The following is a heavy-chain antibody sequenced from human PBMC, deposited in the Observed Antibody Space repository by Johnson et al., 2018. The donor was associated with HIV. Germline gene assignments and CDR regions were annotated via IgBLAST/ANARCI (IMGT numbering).Heavy chain of an antibody. CDR2: INWHGGST. V-gene: IGHV3-20*04. J-gene: IGHJ3*02. CDR3: ARALVVITDGHALDI. CDR1: GFTFSSYG. Sequence: VQLVESGGGVVQPGRSLRLSCAASGFTFSSYGMSWVRQAPVKGLAWVSCINWHGGSTGYADSVKGRLTISRDNAKNSLYLQMNSLRAEDTAVYYCARALVVITDGHALDIWGQGTMVTVSS. D-gene: IGHD3-22*01.